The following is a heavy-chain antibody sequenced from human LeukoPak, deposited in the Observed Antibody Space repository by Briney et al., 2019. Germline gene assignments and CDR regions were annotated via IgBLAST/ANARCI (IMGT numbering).Heavy chain of an antibody. CDR1: GYTFTGYY. V-gene: IGHV1-2*06. J-gene: IGHJ4*02. CDR3: ATDAYYYDSSGHSTSVHYFDY. Sequence: GASVKVSCKASGYTFTGYYMHWVRQAPGQGLEWMGRINPNSGGTNYAQKFQGRVTMTRDTSISTAYMELSRLTSDDTAVYYCATDAYYYDSSGHSTSVHYFDYWGQGTLVTVSS. D-gene: IGHD3-22*01. CDR2: INPNSGGT.